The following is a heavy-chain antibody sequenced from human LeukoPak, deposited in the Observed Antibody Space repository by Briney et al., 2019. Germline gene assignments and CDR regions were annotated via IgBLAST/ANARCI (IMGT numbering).Heavy chain of an antibody. CDR3: ARDRTDDVGRNYHPMFDL. CDR1: GFTFSSHW. V-gene: IGHV3-74*01. Sequence: GGSLRFSCAASGFTFSSHWMHWVRQVPGRGPVWVSRINLDGSNTIYADSVKGRFTISRDNAKNTLHLQMSSLRAEDTALYYCARDRTDDVGRNYHPMFDLWGQGTMVTVSS. J-gene: IGHJ3*01. CDR2: INLDGSNT. D-gene: IGHD3-10*01.